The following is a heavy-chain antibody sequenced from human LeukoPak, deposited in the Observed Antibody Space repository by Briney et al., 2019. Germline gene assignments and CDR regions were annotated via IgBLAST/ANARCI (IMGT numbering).Heavy chain of an antibody. J-gene: IGHJ6*03. CDR2: IYYSGST. CDR3: ARGTYYYYYMDV. CDR1: GGSISSSSYY. V-gene: IGHV4-61*01. Sequence: SETLSLTCTVSGGSISSSSYYWSWIRQPPGKGLEWIGYIYYSGSTNYNPSLKSRVTISVDTSKNQFSLKLSSVTAADTAVYYCARGTYYYYYMDVWGKGTTVTVSS.